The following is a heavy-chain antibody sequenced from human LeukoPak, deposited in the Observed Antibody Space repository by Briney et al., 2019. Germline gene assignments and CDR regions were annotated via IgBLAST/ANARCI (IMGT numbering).Heavy chain of an antibody. CDR2: IYHSGST. D-gene: IGHD3-3*02. CDR3: ARSIFGAFDY. CDR1: GYSISSGYY. V-gene: IGHV4-38-2*02. Sequence: SETLSLTCTVSGYSISSGYYWGWIRPPPGKGLEWIGSIYHSGSTYYNPSLKSRVTISVDTSKNQFSLKLSSVTAADTAVYYCARSIFGAFDYWGQGTLVTVSS. J-gene: IGHJ4*02.